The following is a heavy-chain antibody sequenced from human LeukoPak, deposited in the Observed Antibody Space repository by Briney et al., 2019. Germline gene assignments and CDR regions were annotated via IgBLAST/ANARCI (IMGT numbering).Heavy chain of an antibody. CDR2: ISTYNGNT. J-gene: IGHJ3*02. V-gene: IGHV1-18*01. CDR1: GYTFSTYG. Sequence: ASVTVSFKPSGYTFSTYGISWVRQAPGQGREWMGWISTYNGNTYYALKLQGRVTMTTDTSTSTAYMELRSLRSDDTAVYYCAREKTRLAAGDAFDIWGQGTMVTVSS. CDR3: AREKTRLAAGDAFDI. D-gene: IGHD6-13*01.